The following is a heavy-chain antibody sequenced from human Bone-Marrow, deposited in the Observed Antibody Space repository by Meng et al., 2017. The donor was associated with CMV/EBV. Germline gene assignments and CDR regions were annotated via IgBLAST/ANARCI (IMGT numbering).Heavy chain of an antibody. CDR3: AKIAYCGGDCYSGYFDY. CDR1: GFTFSSYA. Sequence: GESLKISCAASGFTFSSYAMHWVRQAPGKGLEWVSSISSSSSYIYYADSVKGRFTISRDNSKNTLYLQMNSLRAEDTAVYYCAKIAYCGGDCYSGYFDYWGQGPLVTVSS. V-gene: IGHV3-21*04. J-gene: IGHJ4*02. D-gene: IGHD2-21*01. CDR2: ISSSSSYI.